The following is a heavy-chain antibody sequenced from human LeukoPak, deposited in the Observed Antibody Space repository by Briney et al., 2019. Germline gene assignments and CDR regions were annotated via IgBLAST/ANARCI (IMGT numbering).Heavy chain of an antibody. CDR1: GGSISSSPYY. Sequence: SETLSLTCTVSGGSISSSPYYWGWIRQPPGKGLEWIGSIYYSGTTHYSSSLESRVTISVDTSKNQFSLKLASVTAADTAIYYCAKGAGGFSYYNWFDPWGQGTLVTASS. CDR2: IYYSGTT. CDR3: AKGAGGFSYYNWFDP. D-gene: IGHD5-18*01. V-gene: IGHV4-39*07. J-gene: IGHJ5*02.